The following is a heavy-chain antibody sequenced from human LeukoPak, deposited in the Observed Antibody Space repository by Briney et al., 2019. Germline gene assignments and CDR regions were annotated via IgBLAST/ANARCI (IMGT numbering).Heavy chain of an antibody. CDR1: GYTFTSFD. V-gene: IGHV1-8*03. Sequence: ASVRVSCKASGYTFTSFDINWVRQATGQGPEWMGWMNPSSGDTGYAQKFQGRVTFTRDTSTNTAYMELSSLTSEDTAVYYCAAPTMRGPSYGYVRLLNWGQGSLVTVSS. D-gene: IGHD5-18*01. J-gene: IGHJ4*02. CDR3: AAPTMRGPSYGYVRLLN. CDR2: MNPSSGDT.